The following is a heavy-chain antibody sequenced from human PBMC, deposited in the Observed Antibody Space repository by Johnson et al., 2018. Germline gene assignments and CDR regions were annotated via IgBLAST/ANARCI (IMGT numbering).Heavy chain of an antibody. CDR3: VKDVPFTGFYNGMNV. V-gene: IGHV3-30*18. D-gene: IGHD1-14*01. J-gene: IGHJ6*02. CDR1: GFIFIIFV. Sequence: QVQLVESGGGVVQXGRSLRLSCAASGFIFIIFVMHWGRQAPGKGLEWVALTSYDGSNKYCADPAKGRFTISRDNSKNPLYLQMNSLRAEDPAVYYCVKDVPFTGFYNGMNVWGQGTTVTVSS. CDR2: TSYDGSNK.